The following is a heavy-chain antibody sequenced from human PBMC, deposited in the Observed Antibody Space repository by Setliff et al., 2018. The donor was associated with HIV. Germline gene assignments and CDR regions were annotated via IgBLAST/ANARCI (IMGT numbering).Heavy chain of an antibody. D-gene: IGHD3-22*01. CDR2: IYTSGSA. J-gene: IGHJ6*03. CDR1: GGSIRNYY. V-gene: IGHV4-4*07. Sequence: SETLSLTCTVSGGSIRNYYWSWIRQPAGKGLEWIGRIYTSGSAKYNPSLKSRVTMSVDTSKNQFSLKLSSVTAADTVVYYCARVVNHYDSSGYFGGYYYYMDVWGKGTTVTVSS. CDR3: ARVVNHYDSSGYFGGYYYYMDV.